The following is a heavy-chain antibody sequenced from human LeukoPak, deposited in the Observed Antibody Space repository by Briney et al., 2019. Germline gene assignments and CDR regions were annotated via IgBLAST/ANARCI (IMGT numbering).Heavy chain of an antibody. Sequence: DPSETLSLTCTVSGGSISSGDYYWSWIRQPPGKGLEWIGYIYYSGSTYYNPSLKSRVTISVDTSKNQFSLKLSSVTAADTAVYYCARGRFGELLFPSDYWGQGTLVTVSS. CDR1: GGSISSGDYY. D-gene: IGHD3-10*01. J-gene: IGHJ4*02. CDR2: IYYSGST. V-gene: IGHV4-30-4*01. CDR3: ARGRFGELLFPSDY.